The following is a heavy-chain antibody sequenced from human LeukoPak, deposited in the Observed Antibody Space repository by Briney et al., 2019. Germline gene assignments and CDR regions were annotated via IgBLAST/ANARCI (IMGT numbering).Heavy chain of an antibody. Sequence: GESLKISRKGSGYSFTSYWIGWVRQMPGKGLEWMGIIYPGDPDTRYSPSFQGQVTISADKSISTAYLQWSSLKASDTAMYYCARQVAAAGTNYFDYWGQGTLVTVSS. CDR1: GYSFTSYW. CDR2: IYPGDPDT. CDR3: ARQVAAAGTNYFDY. J-gene: IGHJ4*02. V-gene: IGHV5-51*01. D-gene: IGHD6-13*01.